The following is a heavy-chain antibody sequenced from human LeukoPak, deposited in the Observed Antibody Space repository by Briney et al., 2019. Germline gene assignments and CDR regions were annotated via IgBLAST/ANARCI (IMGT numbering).Heavy chain of an antibody. CDR2: INPSGST. Sequence: SETLSLTCAVYGGSFNGYHWTWIRRSPGKGLEWIGDINPSGSTYYNPSLKSRLTISVDTSKNQFSLKLRSVTAADTAVYYCARGRHDITMIVVVMTSVSYYLDVWGKGTTVTVS. D-gene: IGHD3-22*01. CDR3: ARGRHDITMIVVVMTSVSYYLDV. V-gene: IGHV4-34*01. J-gene: IGHJ6*03. CDR1: GGSFNGYH.